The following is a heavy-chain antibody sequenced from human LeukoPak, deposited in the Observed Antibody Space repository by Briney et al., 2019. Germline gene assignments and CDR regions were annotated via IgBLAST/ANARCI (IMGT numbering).Heavy chain of an antibody. CDR2: ISSSSSYI. D-gene: IGHD6-13*01. V-gene: IGHV3-21*01. Sequence: GGSLRLSCAASGFTFSSYSMNWVRQAPGKGLEWVSSISSSSSYIYCADSVKGRFTISRDNAKNSLYLQMNSLRAEDTAVYYCARDFQSAAGTSDYWGQGTLVTVSS. CDR3: ARDFQSAAGTSDY. J-gene: IGHJ4*02. CDR1: GFTFSSYS.